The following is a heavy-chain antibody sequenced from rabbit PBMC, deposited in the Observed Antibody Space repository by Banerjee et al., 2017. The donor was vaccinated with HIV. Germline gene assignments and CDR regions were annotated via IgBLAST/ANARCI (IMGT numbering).Heavy chain of an antibody. V-gene: IGHV1S45*01. CDR2: INTSSGNT. CDR1: GFSFSNKCV. CDR3: ARDLGVGSSYYRNALDP. Sequence: QEQLEESGGDLVKPEGSLTLTCTASGFSFSNKCVMCWVRQAPGKGLEWIGCINTSSGNTVYASWAKGRFTISKTSSTMVTLQMTSLTAADTATYFCARDLGVGSSYYRNALDPWGPGTLVTVS. D-gene: IGHD8-1*01. J-gene: IGHJ2*01.